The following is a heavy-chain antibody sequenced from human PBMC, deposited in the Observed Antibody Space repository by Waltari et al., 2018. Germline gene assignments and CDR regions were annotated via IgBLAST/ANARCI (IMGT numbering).Heavy chain of an antibody. CDR2: MSGSTSYI. Sequence: EVQLVESGGGLVKPGGSLRLSCEASGFRFSTYTMNWVRQAPGKGLGWVSSMSGSTSYIRYADSVEGRFTISRDNAKKSLYLQMNSLRGEDTAVYYCARETSSAPNSLDSWGQGTLVTVSS. J-gene: IGHJ4*02. CDR1: GFRFSTYT. D-gene: IGHD3-22*01. V-gene: IGHV3-21*01. CDR3: ARETSSAPNSLDS.